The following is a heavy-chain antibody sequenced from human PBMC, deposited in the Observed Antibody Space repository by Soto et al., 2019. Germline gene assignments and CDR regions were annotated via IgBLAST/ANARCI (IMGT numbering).Heavy chain of an antibody. V-gene: IGHV3-33*01. CDR1: GFTFSDYA. D-gene: IGHD2-21*02. Sequence: QEQLVESGGGVVQPGRSLRLSCAASGFTFSDYAMHWVRQAPGKGLEWVAVIWHDGTNKYYADSVKGRFTISRDNSKNTLSLQMNSLRADDTAVYHCARPALLVTTFDYWGQGALVTVSS. CDR3: ARPALLVTTFDY. CDR2: IWHDGTNK. J-gene: IGHJ4*02.